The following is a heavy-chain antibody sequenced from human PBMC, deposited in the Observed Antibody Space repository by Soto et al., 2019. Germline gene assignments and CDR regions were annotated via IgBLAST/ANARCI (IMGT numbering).Heavy chain of an antibody. J-gene: IGHJ6*02. CDR3: ARHSAPPYYDFWSGSYYGLDV. Sequence: SETLSLTCTLSGGSISSGGYYWSWIRQHPGKGLEWIGYIYYSGSTYYNPSLKSRVTISVDTSKNQFSLKLSSVTAADTAVYYCARHSAPPYYDFWSGSYYGLDVCGQRTTFTVSS. V-gene: IGHV4-31*03. CDR2: IYYSGST. CDR1: GGSISSGGYY. D-gene: IGHD3-3*01.